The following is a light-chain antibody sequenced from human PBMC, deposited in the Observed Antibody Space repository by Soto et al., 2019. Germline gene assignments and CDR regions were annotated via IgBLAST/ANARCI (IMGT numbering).Light chain of an antibody. Sequence: DIQMTQSPSTLSASIGDRVTITCRASQSVSSWLAWYQQKPGKAPKVLIYDASTLESGVPSRFSGSGSGTEFTLTITGLQPDDFATYYCQQYYGSLYNFGQGTKLEI. V-gene: IGKV1-5*01. CDR1: QSVSSW. CDR3: QQYYGSLYN. CDR2: DAS. J-gene: IGKJ2*01.